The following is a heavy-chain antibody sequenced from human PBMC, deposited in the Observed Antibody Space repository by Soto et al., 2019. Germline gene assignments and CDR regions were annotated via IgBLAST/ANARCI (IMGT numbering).Heavy chain of an antibody. CDR3: ATEVGVIYALVV. D-gene: IGHD3-10*01. CDR1: GLTFKTSA. Sequence: GGSLRLSCVASGLTFKTSAMTWVRQAPGKGLEWVSGISGGVDGTFYADSVKGRFTISRDISIKTLYLQMDSLGPEDTAVYFCATEVGVIYALVVWGQGTTVTVSS. CDR2: ISGGVDGT. J-gene: IGHJ6*02. V-gene: IGHV3-23*01.